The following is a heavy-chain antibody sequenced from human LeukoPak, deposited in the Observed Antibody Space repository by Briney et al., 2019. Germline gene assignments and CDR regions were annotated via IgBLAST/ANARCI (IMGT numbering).Heavy chain of an antibody. D-gene: IGHD2-15*01. CDR3: ARDLGRYCSGGRCYYYNYMDV. Sequence: ASVKVSCKASGYTFTGYYMHWVRQAPGQGLEWMGWINPNSGGTNYAQKFQGRVTMTRDTSISPAYMELSRLRSDDTAVYYCARDLGRYCSGGRCYYYNYMDVWGKGTTVTISS. J-gene: IGHJ6*03. CDR2: INPNSGGT. V-gene: IGHV1-2*02. CDR1: GYTFTGYY.